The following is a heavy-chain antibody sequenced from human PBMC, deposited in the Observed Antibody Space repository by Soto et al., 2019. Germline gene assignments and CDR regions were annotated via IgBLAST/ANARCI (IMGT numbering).Heavy chain of an antibody. Sequence: GPPVKVSCKASGGTFRSYAISWVRQAPGQGLEWMGGIIPIFGTANYAQKFQGRVTITADKSTSTAYMERSSLRSEDTAVYYCAREDSVAAAPNFDYWGQGTLVTVSS. J-gene: IGHJ4*02. D-gene: IGHD6-13*01. CDR1: GGTFRSYA. V-gene: IGHV1-69*06. CDR2: IIPIFGTA. CDR3: AREDSVAAAPNFDY.